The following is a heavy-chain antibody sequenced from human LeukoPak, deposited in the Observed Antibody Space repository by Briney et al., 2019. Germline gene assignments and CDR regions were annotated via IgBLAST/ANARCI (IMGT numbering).Heavy chain of an antibody. CDR2: ISPGNSNT. CDR3: ARRGGDGRILSGDMLNP. J-gene: IGHJ5*02. CDR1: GYTFTGYW. V-gene: IGHV5-51*01. D-gene: IGHD5-24*01. Sequence: GESLKISCKASGYTFTGYWLGWVRQTPGKGLEWVGVISPGNSNTRYSPSFQGQVTISVDKSITTAYLQWNSLQASDTAMYYCARRGGDGRILSGDMLNPWGQGTLVTVSP.